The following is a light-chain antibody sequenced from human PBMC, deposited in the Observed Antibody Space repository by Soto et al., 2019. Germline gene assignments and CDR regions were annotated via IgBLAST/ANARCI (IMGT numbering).Light chain of an antibody. J-gene: IGLJ1*01. CDR1: SSDVGSYNS. CDR3: SSFTSSSSYA. V-gene: IGLV2-14*03. Sequence: QSALAQPASVSGSPGQSITISCTGTSSDVGSYNSVSWYQQYPGKAPTLMIHDVSNRPSGVSNRFSSSKSGNTASLTISGLQAGAADDYYCSSFTSSSSYAFGSGTKVTVL. CDR2: DVS.